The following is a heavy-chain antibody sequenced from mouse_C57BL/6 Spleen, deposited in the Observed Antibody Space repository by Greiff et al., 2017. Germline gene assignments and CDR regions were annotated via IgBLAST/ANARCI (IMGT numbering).Heavy chain of an antibody. CDR3: ARSYYGNYGGAIDY. CDR2: IHPNSGST. CDR1: GYTFTSYW. D-gene: IGHD2-10*01. J-gene: IGHJ4*01. V-gene: IGHV1-64*01. Sequence: QVQLQQPGAELVKPGASVKLSCKASGYTFTSYWMHWVKQRPGQGLEWIGMIHPNSGSTNYNEKFKSKATLTVDKSASTTYMQLSSLTSEDSAVYYCARSYYGNYGGAIDYWGQGTSVTVSS.